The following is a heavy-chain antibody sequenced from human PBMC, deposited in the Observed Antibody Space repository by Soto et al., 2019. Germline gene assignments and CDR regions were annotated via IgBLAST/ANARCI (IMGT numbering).Heavy chain of an antibody. CDR3: AREMYSSSWYLYFDY. D-gene: IGHD6-13*01. Sequence: QVQLQQWGAGLLKPSETLSLTCAVYGGSFSGYYWSWIRQPPGKGLEWIGEINHSGSTNYNPSLKSRVTISVDTSKNQFSLKLSSVTAADTAVYYCAREMYSSSWYLYFDYWGQGTLVTVSS. J-gene: IGHJ4*02. V-gene: IGHV4-34*01. CDR2: INHSGST. CDR1: GGSFSGYY.